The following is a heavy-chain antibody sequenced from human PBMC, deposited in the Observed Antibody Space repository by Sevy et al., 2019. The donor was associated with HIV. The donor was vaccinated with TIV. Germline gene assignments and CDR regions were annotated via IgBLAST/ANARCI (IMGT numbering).Heavy chain of an antibody. V-gene: IGHV1-24*01. J-gene: IGHJ4*02. Sequence: ASVKVSCKVSGSTLTQLSIHWVRQAPGKGLEWMGSFDPEDGETVYPQRFQGRATMTEDTSTDTAYMRLSSLRSEDTAVYYCATTKDYYESSGSPFDYWGQGTLVTVSS. D-gene: IGHD3-22*01. CDR3: ATTKDYYESSGSPFDY. CDR2: FDPEDGET. CDR1: GSTLTQLS.